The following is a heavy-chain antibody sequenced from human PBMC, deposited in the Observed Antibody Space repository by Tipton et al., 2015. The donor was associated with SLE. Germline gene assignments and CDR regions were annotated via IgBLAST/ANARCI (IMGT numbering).Heavy chain of an antibody. Sequence: GSLRLSCAVSGFTFSNAWMSWVRQVPGKGMEWVGRIKRKTDGGTTDYAAPVKGRFTISRDDSENILYLQMNSLKTEDTAVYYCTRGHNSGYWGGDSWGQGTLVTVSS. CDR1: GFTFSNAW. J-gene: IGHJ4*02. CDR2: IKRKTDGGTT. D-gene: IGHD3-22*01. CDR3: TRGHNSGYWGGDS. V-gene: IGHV3-15*01.